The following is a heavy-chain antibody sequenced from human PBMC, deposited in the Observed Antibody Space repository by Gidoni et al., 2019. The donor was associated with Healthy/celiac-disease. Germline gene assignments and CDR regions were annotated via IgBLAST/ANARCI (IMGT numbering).Heavy chain of an antibody. V-gene: IGHV4-34*01. J-gene: IGHJ6*02. CDR3: ARGRHYYGSGSYYNALWYYYGMDV. CDR2: INHSGST. CDR1: GGSFSDYS. Sequence: QVQLQQWGAGLLKPSETLSLTCAVYGGSFSDYSWSWIRQPPGKGLAWIGEINHSGSTNYNPSLKSRVTISVDTSKNQFSLKLSSVTAADTAVYYCARGRHYYGSGSYYNALWYYYGMDVWGQGTTVTVSS. D-gene: IGHD3-10*01.